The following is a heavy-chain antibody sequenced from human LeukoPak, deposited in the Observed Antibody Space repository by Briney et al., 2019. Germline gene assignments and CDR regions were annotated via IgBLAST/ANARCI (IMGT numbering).Heavy chain of an antibody. V-gene: IGHV1-2*02. CDR1: GYTFTRYY. CDR3: ARDNRYCSGGSCYLSWFDP. Sequence: ASVKVSCKASGYTFTRYYMHWVRQAPGQGLEWMGWINPNSGGTNYAQKFQGRVTMTRDTSISTAYMELSRLRSDDTAVYYCARDNRYCSGGSCYLSWFDPWGQGTLVTVSS. CDR2: INPNSGGT. J-gene: IGHJ5*02. D-gene: IGHD2-15*01.